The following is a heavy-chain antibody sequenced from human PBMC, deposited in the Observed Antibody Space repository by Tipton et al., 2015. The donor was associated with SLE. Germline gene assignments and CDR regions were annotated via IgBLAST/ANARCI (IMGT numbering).Heavy chain of an antibody. Sequence: QLVQSGAEVKKPGASVKVSCKASGYTFTSYAMHWVRQAPGQRLEWMGWMNPNSGNTGYAQKFQGRVTMTRNTSISTAYMELSSLRSEDTAVYYCARRGILAIPFLGQGTPVTVSS. D-gene: IGHD5-12*01. J-gene: IGHJ6*02. V-gene: IGHV1-8*02. CDR3: ARRGILAIPF. CDR2: MNPNSGNT. CDR1: GYTFTSYA.